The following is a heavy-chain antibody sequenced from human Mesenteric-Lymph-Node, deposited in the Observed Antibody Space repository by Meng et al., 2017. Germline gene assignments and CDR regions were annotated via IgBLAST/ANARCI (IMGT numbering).Heavy chain of an antibody. CDR1: GGTFSSYA. CDR2: IIPIFGTA. V-gene: IGHV1-69*13. Sequence: SVKVSCKASGGTFSSYAISWVRQAPGQGLEWMGGIIPIFGTANYAQKFQGRVTITADESTSTAYMELSSLRSEDTAVYYCARSRGSGSLGALHIWGQGTMVTVSS. CDR3: ARSRGSGSLGALHI. D-gene: IGHD3-10*01. J-gene: IGHJ3*02.